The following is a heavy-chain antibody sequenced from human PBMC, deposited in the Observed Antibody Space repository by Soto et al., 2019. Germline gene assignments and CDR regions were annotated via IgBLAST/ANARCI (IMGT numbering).Heavy chain of an antibody. D-gene: IGHD3-10*01. Sequence: GGSLRLSCAASGFTFSSYAMSWVRQAPGKGLEWVSAISGSGGSTYYADSVKGRFTISRDNSKNTLYLQMDSLRAEDTAVYYCAKGEVRGIIPSYFDYWGLGTLVTVSS. J-gene: IGHJ4*02. CDR1: GFTFSSYA. CDR3: AKGEVRGIIPSYFDY. V-gene: IGHV3-23*01. CDR2: ISGSGGST.